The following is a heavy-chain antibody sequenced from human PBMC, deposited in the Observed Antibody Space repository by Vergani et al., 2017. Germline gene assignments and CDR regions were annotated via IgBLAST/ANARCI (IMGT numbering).Heavy chain of an antibody. V-gene: IGHV1-2*02. D-gene: IGHD3-22*01. Sequence: QVQLVQSGAEVKKPGASVKVSCKASGYTFTGYYMHWVRQAPGQGLEWMGWINPNSGGTNYAQKFQGRVTMTRDTSISTAYMELSRLRSDDTAVYYCARAYYDSSVYWGVHYYYGMDVWGQGSTVTVSS. CDR1: GYTFTGYY. CDR2: INPNSGGT. J-gene: IGHJ6*02. CDR3: ARAYYDSSVYWGVHYYYGMDV.